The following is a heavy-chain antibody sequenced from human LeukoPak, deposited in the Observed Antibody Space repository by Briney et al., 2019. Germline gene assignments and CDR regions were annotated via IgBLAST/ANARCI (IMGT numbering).Heavy chain of an antibody. V-gene: IGHV3-7*03. D-gene: IGHD5-12*01. CDR1: GFTFSSYW. J-gene: IGHJ4*02. CDR3: AKDGREWPRSLDY. CDR2: IKQDGSEK. Sequence: PGGSLRLSCAASGFTFSSYWMSRVRQAPGKGLEWVANIKQDGSEKYYVDSVKGRFTISRDNSKNTLYLQMNSLRAEDTAVYYCAKDGREWPRSLDYWGQGTLVTVSS.